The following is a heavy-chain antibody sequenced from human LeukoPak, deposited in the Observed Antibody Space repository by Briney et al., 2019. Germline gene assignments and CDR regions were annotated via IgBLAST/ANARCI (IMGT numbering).Heavy chain of an antibody. CDR1: GGSINSGGYY. CDR3: ARDHDGAFDY. V-gene: IGHV4-31*03. D-gene: IGHD3-16*01. J-gene: IGHJ4*02. Sequence: SETLSLTCTVSGGSINSGGYYWSWIRQHPGKGLEWIGYIYYSGSTYYNPSLKSRITVSVDTSKNQFSLKLSFVTAADTAVYYCARDHDGAFDYWGQGILVTVSS. CDR2: IYYSGST.